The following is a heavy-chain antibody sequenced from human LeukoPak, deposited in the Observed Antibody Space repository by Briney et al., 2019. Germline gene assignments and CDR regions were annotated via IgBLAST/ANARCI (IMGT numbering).Heavy chain of an antibody. CDR1: GGSISSYY. D-gene: IGHD3-22*01. V-gene: IGHV4-59*01. Sequence: SETLSLTCTVSGGSISSYYWSWIRQPPGKGLEWIGYIYYSGSTNYNPSLKSRVTISVDTSKNQFSLKLSSVTAADTAVYYCASAGPPYDSSGYYFFDYWGQGTLVTVSS. J-gene: IGHJ4*02. CDR2: IYYSGST. CDR3: ASAGPPYDSSGYYFFDY.